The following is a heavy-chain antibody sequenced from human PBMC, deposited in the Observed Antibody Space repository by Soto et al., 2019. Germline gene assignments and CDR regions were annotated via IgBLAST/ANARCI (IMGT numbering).Heavy chain of an antibody. CDR1: GGSIRSSHTSTY. CDR2: IYHNGNT. J-gene: IGHJ6*02. D-gene: IGHD3-16*01. CDR3: ARVPSPFDFYYAMDV. V-gene: IGHV4-61*01. Sequence: SETLSLTCSVSGGSIRSSHTSTYWTWIRQPPGKGLEWIAYIYHNGNTAYNPSLKSRITISVDSSKNQFSLKLNSVTAADTAVYFCARVPSPFDFYYAMDVWGQGTTVTVSS.